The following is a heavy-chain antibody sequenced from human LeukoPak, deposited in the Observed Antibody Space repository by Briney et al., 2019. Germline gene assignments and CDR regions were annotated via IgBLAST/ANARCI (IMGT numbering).Heavy chain of an antibody. Sequence: SETLSLTCTIAGGAVRGYYWSWIRQPPGKGLEWIGYIYYSGSTNYNPSLKSRVTISVDTSKNQFSLKLSSVTAADTAVYYCARVSLDAPDYSNGQPDFEYGMDVWGQGTTVTVSS. D-gene: IGHD4-11*01. CDR1: GGAVRGYY. CDR3: ARVSLDAPDYSNGQPDFEYGMDV. CDR2: IYYSGST. V-gene: IGHV4-59*02. J-gene: IGHJ6*02.